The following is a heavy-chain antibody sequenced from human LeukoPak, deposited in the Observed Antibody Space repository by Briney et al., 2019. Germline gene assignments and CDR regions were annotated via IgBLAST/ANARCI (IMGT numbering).Heavy chain of an antibody. Sequence: SETLSLTCTVSGGSISSYYWSWIRQPPGKGLEWIGYIYYSGSTNYNPSLKSRVTISVGTSKNQFSLKLSSVTAADTAVYYCARVGYGGNLRPYYFDYWGQGTLVTVSS. CDR3: ARVGYGGNLRPYYFDY. J-gene: IGHJ4*02. CDR2: IYYSGST. CDR1: GGSISSYY. V-gene: IGHV4-59*12. D-gene: IGHD4-23*01.